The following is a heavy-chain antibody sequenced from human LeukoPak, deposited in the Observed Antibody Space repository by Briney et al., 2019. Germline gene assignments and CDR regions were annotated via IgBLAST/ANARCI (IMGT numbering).Heavy chain of an antibody. D-gene: IGHD3-10*01. Sequence: ASVKVSCKASGYTFTSYYMHWVRQAPGQGLEWMGIINPSGGSTSYAQKFQGRVTMTRDTSTSTVYMELSSLRSEDTAVYYCAREGYGSGSYAGFDPWGQGTLVTVSS. CDR2: INPSGGST. V-gene: IGHV1-46*01. CDR1: GYTFTSYY. J-gene: IGHJ5*02. CDR3: AREGYGSGSYAGFDP.